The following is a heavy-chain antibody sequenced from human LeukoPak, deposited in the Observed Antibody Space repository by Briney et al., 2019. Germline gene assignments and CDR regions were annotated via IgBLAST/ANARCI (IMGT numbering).Heavy chain of an antibody. CDR1: GFTFSSYA. CDR3: ARDSSQWELWGYFDY. J-gene: IGHJ4*02. Sequence: GGSLRLSCAASGFTFSSYAMHWVRQAPGKGLEWVAVISYDGSNKYYADSVKGRFTISRDNSKNTLYLQMNSLRAEDTAMYYCARDSSQWELWGYFDYWGQGTLVTVSS. CDR2: ISYDGSNK. D-gene: IGHD1-26*01. V-gene: IGHV3-30*04.